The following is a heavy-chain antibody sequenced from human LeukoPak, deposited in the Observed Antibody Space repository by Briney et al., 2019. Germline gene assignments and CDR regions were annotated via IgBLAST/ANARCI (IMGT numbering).Heavy chain of an antibody. Sequence: PGGSLTLSCAASGFPFNSYAMSWVRQAPGKGLEWVSAMCGSGGSTYYADSVEGRFTISRDNSKNTLYLQMNSLRAEDTAVYYCAKKLGHYYDSSGYYYVVSGFDYWGQGTLVTVSS. D-gene: IGHD3-22*01. V-gene: IGHV3-23*01. J-gene: IGHJ4*02. CDR2: MCGSGGST. CDR3: AKKLGHYYDSSGYYYVVSGFDY. CDR1: GFPFNSYA.